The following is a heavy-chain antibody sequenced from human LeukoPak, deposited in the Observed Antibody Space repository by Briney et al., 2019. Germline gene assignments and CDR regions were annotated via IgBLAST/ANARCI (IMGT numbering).Heavy chain of an antibody. CDR1: GGSVSSSGYY. J-gene: IGHJ4*02. Sequence: PSETLSLTCTVSGGSVSSSGYYWAWIRQPPGKGLEWIGSMYYSGSTYYNPSLKRRVTISVDTSKNQFSLTLSSVTAADTAIYYCARQKVEDRAFDYWGQGTLVTVSS. CDR3: ARQKVEDRAFDY. CDR2: MYYSGST. V-gene: IGHV4-39*01. D-gene: IGHD1-1*01.